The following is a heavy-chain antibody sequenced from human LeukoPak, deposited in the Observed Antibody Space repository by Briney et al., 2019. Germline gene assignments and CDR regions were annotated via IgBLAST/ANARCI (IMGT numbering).Heavy chain of an antibody. CDR1: GFTFSSYA. CDR2: ISGSGSSA. Sequence: PGGSLRLSCAASGFTFSSYAMSWVRQAPGKGLEWDSAISGSGSSAFYADSVKGRFTISRDNSKNTLYLQMNSLRAEDTAVYYCAKTTDCSGSSCYAAGGHWGQGTLVSVSS. V-gene: IGHV3-23*01. CDR3: AKTTDCSGSSCYAAGGH. J-gene: IGHJ4*02. D-gene: IGHD2-2*01.